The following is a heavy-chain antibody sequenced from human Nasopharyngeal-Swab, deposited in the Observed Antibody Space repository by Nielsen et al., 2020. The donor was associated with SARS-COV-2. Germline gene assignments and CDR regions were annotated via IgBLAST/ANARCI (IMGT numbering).Heavy chain of an antibody. V-gene: IGHV4-30-4*08. D-gene: IGHD3-3*01. Sequence: SETLSLTCAVSGVFISRGGAYWSWLRQPPGKGLAWLGYIYYTGDTDYNPALQSRVSISADTSRNQFSLKLTSVTAADTAVYYCARGIGYHEFWSGYIDYWGQGTLVTVSS. CDR3: ARGIGYHEFWSGYIDY. J-gene: IGHJ4*02. CDR1: GVFISRGGAY. CDR2: IYYTGDT.